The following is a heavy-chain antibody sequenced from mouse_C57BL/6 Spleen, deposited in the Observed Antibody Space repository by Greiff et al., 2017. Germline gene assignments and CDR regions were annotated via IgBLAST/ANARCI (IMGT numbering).Heavy chain of an antibody. D-gene: IGHD1-1*01. Sequence: EVNLVESGEGLVKPGGSLKLSCAASGFTFSSYAMSWVRQTPEKRLEWVAYISSGGDYIYYADTVKGRFTISRDNARNTLYLQMSSLKSEDTAMYYCTRDRDYDYAMDYWGQGTSVTVSS. V-gene: IGHV5-9-1*02. CDR2: ISSGGDYI. J-gene: IGHJ4*01. CDR3: TRDRDYDYAMDY. CDR1: GFTFSSYA.